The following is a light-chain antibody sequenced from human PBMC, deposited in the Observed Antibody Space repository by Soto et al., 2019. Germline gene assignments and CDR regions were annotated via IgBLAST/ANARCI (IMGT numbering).Light chain of an antibody. Sequence: EIVLTQSPATLSLSPGERATLSCWASQSVGRSLAWYQQKPGQAPRLLINDASNRATGIPDRFSGSGSGAEFTLTISRLEPEDFASYYCQQHDTTLTWTFGQGTKVEIK. CDR2: DAS. CDR1: QSVGRS. CDR3: QQHDTTLTWT. V-gene: IGKV3-11*01. J-gene: IGKJ1*01.